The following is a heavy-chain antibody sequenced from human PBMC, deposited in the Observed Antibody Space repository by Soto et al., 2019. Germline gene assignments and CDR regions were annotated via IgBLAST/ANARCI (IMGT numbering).Heavy chain of an antibody. CDR3: ARDVSRISDYYFGY. Sequence: GGSLRLSCAASGFTFSSYSMNWVRQAPGKGLEWVSSISSSSSYIYYADSVKGRFTISRDNSKNTLYLQMNSLRAEDTAVYYCARDVSRISDYYFGYWGKGPLVTVSS. CDR2: ISSSSSYI. CDR1: GFTFSSYS. J-gene: IGHJ4*02. D-gene: IGHD3-3*02. V-gene: IGHV3-21*01.